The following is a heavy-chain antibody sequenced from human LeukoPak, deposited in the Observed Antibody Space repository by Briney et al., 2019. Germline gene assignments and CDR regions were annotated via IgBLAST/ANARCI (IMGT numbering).Heavy chain of an antibody. CDR3: AKGLGSGWYLFEY. CDR2: IYSGGSA. J-gene: IGHJ4*02. V-gene: IGHV3-53*01. CDR1: GFTVSSNY. Sequence: GGSLRLSCAASGFTVSSNYMSWVRQAPGKGLEWVSVIYSGGSAYYADSVKGRFTISRDNSKNTLYLQMNSLRAEDTAVYYCAKGLGSGWYLFEYWGQGTLVTVSS. D-gene: IGHD6-19*01.